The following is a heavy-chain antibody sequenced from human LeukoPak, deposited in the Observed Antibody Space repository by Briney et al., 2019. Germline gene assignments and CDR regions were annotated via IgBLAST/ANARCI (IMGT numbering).Heavy chain of an antibody. CDR2: ISGSRGRT. CDR3: ARPYYDFWSGYYSYFDY. Sequence: PGRSLRLSCAVSGFTLTRYTTRSVRHAPRKRQEGASAISGSRGRTYYAHSVKGRFNISRDNAKNSLYLQMNSLRAEDTAVYYCARPYYDFWSGYYSYFDYWGQGTLVTVSS. V-gene: IGHV3-23*01. CDR1: GFTLTRYT. J-gene: IGHJ4*02. D-gene: IGHD3-3*01.